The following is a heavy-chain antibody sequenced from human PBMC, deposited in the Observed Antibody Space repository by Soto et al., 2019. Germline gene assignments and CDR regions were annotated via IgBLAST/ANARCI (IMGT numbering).Heavy chain of an antibody. D-gene: IGHD2-2*01. CDR3: AADAQCSSNTCPGALDI. Sequence: DVQLVESGGGLVMPGGSLRLSCVASGFTFRHVWMTWVRQAPGKGMEWVGRIKRKSDGETTDYASPVKGRFTISRDDLKNTLYLQMNSLKIEDTAVYYCAADAQCSSNTCPGALDIWGQGTMVAVS. CDR1: GFTFRHVW. J-gene: IGHJ3*02. CDR2: IKRKSDGETT. V-gene: IGHV3-15*01.